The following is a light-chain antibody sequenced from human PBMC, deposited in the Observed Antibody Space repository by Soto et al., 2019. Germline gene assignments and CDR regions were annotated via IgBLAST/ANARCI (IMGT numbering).Light chain of an antibody. CDR2: GAS. J-gene: IGKJ5*01. CDR1: QSVSSSY. CDR3: QQYGSSPIT. V-gene: IGKV3-20*01. Sequence: EIVLTQSPGTLSLSPGERATLSCRASQSVSSSYLAWYQQKPGQAPRLLIYGASSRATGIPDRFSGSGSGTDFTLTISRLEPADFALYYCQQYGSSPITFGQGTRREI.